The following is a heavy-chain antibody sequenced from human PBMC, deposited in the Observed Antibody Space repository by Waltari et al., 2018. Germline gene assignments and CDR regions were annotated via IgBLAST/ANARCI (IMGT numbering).Heavy chain of an antibody. CDR3: ARDNWTPNFYDKSGYF. CDR2: SSSRSNNI. J-gene: IGHJ4*02. D-gene: IGHD3-22*01. V-gene: IGHV3-21*02. CDR1: GFRFSDYA. Sequence: DVQLVESGGGLVKPGGSLTLACAASGFRFSDYAMTWVRQGPGKGVDWVSMSSSRSNNIYYANSGKGRFTISRDNAKKFLYLEMNALSADDTAVYYCARDNWTPNFYDKSGYFWGQGALVSVSS.